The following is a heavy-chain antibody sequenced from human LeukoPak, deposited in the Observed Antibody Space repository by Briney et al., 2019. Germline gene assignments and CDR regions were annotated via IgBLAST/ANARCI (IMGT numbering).Heavy chain of an antibody. D-gene: IGHD2-21*02. V-gene: IGHV4-31*03. CDR2: IYYTGST. CDR1: GASIISGGYY. J-gene: IGHJ4*02. Sequence: SQTLSLTCTVSGASIISGGYYWSWIRQHPGKGLEWIGYIYYTGSTYYNPSLENRLTISIDTSKSQFSLKLTSVTAADTAVYYCARDPIAYCGADCYSDWGQGTLVTVSS. CDR3: ARDPIAYCGADCYSD.